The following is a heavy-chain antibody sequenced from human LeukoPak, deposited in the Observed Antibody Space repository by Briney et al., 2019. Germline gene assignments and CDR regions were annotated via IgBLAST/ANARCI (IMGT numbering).Heavy chain of an antibody. J-gene: IGHJ4*02. CDR2: ISYDGGNK. D-gene: IGHD1-26*01. Sequence: GGSLRLSCAASAFTFSSYSMNWVRQAPGKGLEWVSVISYDGGNKYYADSVKGRFTISRDNSKNTLYLQMNSLKPEDTAVYYCARDRVVGEWELSLGGWGQGTLVTVSS. CDR3: ARDRVVGEWELSLGG. V-gene: IGHV3-30*03. CDR1: AFTFSSYS.